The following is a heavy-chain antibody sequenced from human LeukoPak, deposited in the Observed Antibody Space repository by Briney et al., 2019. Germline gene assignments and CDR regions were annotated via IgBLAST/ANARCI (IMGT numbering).Heavy chain of an antibody. Sequence: SETLSLTCTVSGASISSGGYYWSWLRQHPGTGLEWIGYISYSGSTFFNPSLKSRVTISKDTSKNQFSLQLSSVTAADTAVYYCARRIAVAGIFDYWGQGTLVTVSS. CDR3: ARRIAVAGIFDY. CDR2: ISYSGST. J-gene: IGHJ4*02. D-gene: IGHD6-19*01. V-gene: IGHV4-31*03. CDR1: GASISSGGYY.